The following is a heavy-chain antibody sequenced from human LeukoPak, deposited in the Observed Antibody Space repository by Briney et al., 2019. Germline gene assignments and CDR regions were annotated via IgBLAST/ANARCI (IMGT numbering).Heavy chain of an antibody. D-gene: IGHD3-22*01. Sequence: SETLSLTCTVSGGSISSSSYYWGWIRQPPGKGLEWIGSIYYSGSTYYNPSLKSRVTISVDTSKNQFSLKLSSVTAADTAVYYCARFHDSSGYYPLGYFDYWGQGTLVTVSS. CDR3: ARFHDSSGYYPLGYFDY. CDR1: GGSISSSSYY. V-gene: IGHV4-39*07. CDR2: IYYSGST. J-gene: IGHJ4*02.